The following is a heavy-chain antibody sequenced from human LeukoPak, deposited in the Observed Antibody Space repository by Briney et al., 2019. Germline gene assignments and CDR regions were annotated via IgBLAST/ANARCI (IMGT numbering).Heavy chain of an antibody. CDR2: ISYDGSNK. V-gene: IGHV3-30*04. Sequence: GGTLRLSCAASGFTFSSYAMHWVRQAPGKGLEWVAVISYDGSNKYYADSVKGRFTISRDNSKNTLYLQMNSLRAEDTAVYYCARHRPLRNYYDSSGYVDYWGQGTLVTVSS. J-gene: IGHJ4*02. D-gene: IGHD3-22*01. CDR1: GFTFSSYA. CDR3: ARHRPLRNYYDSSGYVDY.